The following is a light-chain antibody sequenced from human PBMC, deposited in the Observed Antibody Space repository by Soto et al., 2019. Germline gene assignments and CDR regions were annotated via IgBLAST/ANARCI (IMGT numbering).Light chain of an antibody. V-gene: IGLV1-40*01. CDR2: GHN. CDR3: QSFDSSLGGSGV. CDR1: TSNIGAGYE. Sequence: QSVLTQPPSVSGAPGQRVTISCTGSTSNIGAGYEVHWYQQVPGTAPKLLVSGHNNRPAEVPDRFFGSKSGTSASLTITGLLAEDEADYSCQSFDSSLGGSGVFGGGTKLTVL. J-gene: IGLJ3*02.